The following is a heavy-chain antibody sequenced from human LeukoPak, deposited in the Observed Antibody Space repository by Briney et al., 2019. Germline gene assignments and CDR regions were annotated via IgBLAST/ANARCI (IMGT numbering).Heavy chain of an antibody. CDR2: TNHSGII. V-gene: IGHV4-34*01. CDR3: ARGGCSSTSCHWSSWFDP. CDR1: GGSFSGYY. J-gene: IGHJ5*02. D-gene: IGHD2-2*01. Sequence: PSETLSFTGAVYGGSFSGYYWGWIRQPPGKGLKWFGETNHSGIINYKPSHKSRVTISVDTPKNQFTLKLSSVTAADTAVYYGARGGCSSTSCHWSSWFDPWGQGTLVTVSS.